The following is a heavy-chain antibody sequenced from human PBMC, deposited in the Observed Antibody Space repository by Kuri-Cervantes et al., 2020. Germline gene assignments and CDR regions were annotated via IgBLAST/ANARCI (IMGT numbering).Heavy chain of an antibody. CDR1: GGSISSYY. D-gene: IGHD2-15*01. J-gene: IGHJ6*02. CDR3: ARLISGYYYYGMDV. V-gene: IGHV4-59*01. Sequence: SKTLSLTCTVSGGSISSYYWSWIRQPPGKGLEWIGYIYYSGSTNYNPSLKSRVTISVDTSKNQFSLKLSSVTAADTAVYYCARLISGYYYYGMDVWGQGTTVTVSS. CDR2: IYYSGST.